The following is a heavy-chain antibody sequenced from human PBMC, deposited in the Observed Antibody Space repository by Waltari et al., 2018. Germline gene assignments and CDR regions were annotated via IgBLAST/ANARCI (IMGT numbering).Heavy chain of an antibody. Sequence: QVQLQQWGPRLVKPSETLSLTCTVSGGSISSSRYYWGWIRQPPGKGLEWIGSIYYRGSTYYNPSLKSRVTISVDTSKNQFPLKLSSVTAADTAVYYCARHPAMTIMLWYFDLWGRGTLVTVSS. CDR3: ARHPAMTIMLWYFDL. V-gene: IGHV4-39*01. CDR1: GGSISSSRYY. J-gene: IGHJ2*01. CDR2: IYYRGST. D-gene: IGHD2-8*01.